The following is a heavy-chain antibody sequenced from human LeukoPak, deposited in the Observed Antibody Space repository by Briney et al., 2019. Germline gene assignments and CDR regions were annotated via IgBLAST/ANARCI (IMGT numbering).Heavy chain of an antibody. V-gene: IGHV3-21*01. CDR2: ISSSSSYI. Sequence: AGGSLRLSCTASGFTFGDYAMSWFRQAPGKGLEWVSSISSSSSYIYYADSVKGRFTISRDNAKNSLYLQMNSLRAEDTAVYYCARVNIAGETGLDYWGQGTLVTVSS. J-gene: IGHJ4*02. CDR3: ARVNIAGETGLDY. CDR1: GFTFGDYA. D-gene: IGHD3-16*01.